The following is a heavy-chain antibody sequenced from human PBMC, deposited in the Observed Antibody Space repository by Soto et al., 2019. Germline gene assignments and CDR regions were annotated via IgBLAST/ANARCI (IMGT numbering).Heavy chain of an antibody. CDR2: IDWDDDK. CDR3: ARIRITMVRGVITSDAFAI. V-gene: IGHV2-70*11. Sequence: SGPTLVNPTQTLTLTCTFSGFSLSTSGMCVSWIRQPPGKALEWLARIDWDDDKYYSTSLKTRLTISKDTSKNQVVLTMTNMDPVDTATYYCARIRITMVRGVITSDAFAIRGQGTMVTVSS. CDR1: GFSLSTSGMC. J-gene: IGHJ3*02. D-gene: IGHD3-10*01.